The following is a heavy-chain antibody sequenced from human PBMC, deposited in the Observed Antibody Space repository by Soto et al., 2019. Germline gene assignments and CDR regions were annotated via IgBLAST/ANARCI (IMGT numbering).Heavy chain of an antibody. CDR2: TYYRSKWYN. CDR3: ARDLVYSSPSGPDYYYYGMDA. J-gene: IGHJ6*02. Sequence: SQTLSLTCAISGDSVSSNSAAWNWIRQSPSRGLEWPGRTYYRSKWYNDYAVPVKSRITINPDTSKNQFSLQLNSVTPEDTAVYYCARDLVYSSPSGPDYYYYGMDAWGQGTTVTVSS. V-gene: IGHV6-1*01. CDR1: GDSVSSNSAA. D-gene: IGHD6-6*01.